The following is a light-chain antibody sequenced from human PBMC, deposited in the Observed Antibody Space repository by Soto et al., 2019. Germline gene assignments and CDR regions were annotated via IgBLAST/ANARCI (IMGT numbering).Light chain of an antibody. CDR1: QSISNY. V-gene: IGKV1-39*01. Sequence: DIQMTQSPSSLSASVGDRVTITCRAGQSISNYLNWYQYNPGKAPKLLIYAASSLQSGVPSRFSGSGSGTEFTLTISSLLSEDFAIYFCQHSYTLPLTFGQGTKVEMK. CDR3: QHSYTLPLT. CDR2: AAS. J-gene: IGKJ1*01.